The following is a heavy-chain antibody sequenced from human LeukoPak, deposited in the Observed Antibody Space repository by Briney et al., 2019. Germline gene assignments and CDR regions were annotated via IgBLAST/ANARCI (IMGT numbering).Heavy chain of an antibody. V-gene: IGHV4-38-2*02. CDR2: LYRSGST. CDR1: GYSISSDYY. D-gene: IGHD6-19*01. J-gene: IGHJ4*02. CDR3: ARDSRIAVAGFYYFDY. Sequence: PSETLSLTCTVSGYSISSDYYWGWIRQPSGKGLEWIGSLYRSGSTYYNPSLKSRVTISRDTSKNQFSLKLSSVTAADTAVYYCARDSRIAVAGFYYFDYWGQGTLVTVSS.